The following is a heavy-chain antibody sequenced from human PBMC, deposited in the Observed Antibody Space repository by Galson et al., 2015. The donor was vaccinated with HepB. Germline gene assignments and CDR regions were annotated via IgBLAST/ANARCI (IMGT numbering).Heavy chain of an antibody. J-gene: IGHJ4*02. CDR1: GFTFSIYA. V-gene: IGHV3-30*04. D-gene: IGHD1-7*01. CDR2: ISYDGINK. Sequence: SLRLSCAASGFTFSIYAMHWFRQAPGKGLEWVAVISYDGINKYYADSVKGRFTISRDNSKNTLYLQMNSLRTEDTAVYYCARAASTGSTFKLWGLFDYWGQGTLVTVSS. CDR3: ARAASTGSTFKLWGLFDY.